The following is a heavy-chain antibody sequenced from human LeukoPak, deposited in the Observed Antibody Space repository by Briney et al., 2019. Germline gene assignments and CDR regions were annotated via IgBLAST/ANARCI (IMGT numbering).Heavy chain of an antibody. J-gene: IGHJ4*02. Sequence: GGSLRLSCTTSGFAFSNYAMNWVRQAPGKGPEWVSGISGFNTYYADSVKGRFTIFRDNSKNVLYLQMDRLRAEDTAVYYCARSANYDFWSGYLGAFDYWGQGTLVTVSS. CDR1: GFAFSNYA. CDR2: ISGFNT. V-gene: IGHV3-23*01. CDR3: ARSANYDFWSGYLGAFDY. D-gene: IGHD3-3*01.